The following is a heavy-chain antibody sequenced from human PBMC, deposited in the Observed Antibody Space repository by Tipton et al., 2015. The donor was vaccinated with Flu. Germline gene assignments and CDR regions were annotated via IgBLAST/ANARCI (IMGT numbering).Heavy chain of an antibody. CDR1: GGSFSGYY. D-gene: IGHD2-2*01. J-gene: IGHJ6*02. CDR3: ARGDIVVVPAAMGGGFNYYYGMDV. V-gene: IGHV4-34*01. CDR2: INHSGST. Sequence: TLSLTCAVYGGSFSGYYWSWIRQPPGKGLEWIGEINHSGSTNYNPSLKSRVTISVDTSKNQFSLKLSSVTAADTAVYYCARGDIVVVPAAMGGGFNYYYGMDVWGQGTTVTVSS.